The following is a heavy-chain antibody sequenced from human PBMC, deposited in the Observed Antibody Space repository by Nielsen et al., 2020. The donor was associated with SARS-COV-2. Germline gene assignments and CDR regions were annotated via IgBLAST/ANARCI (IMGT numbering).Heavy chain of an antibody. CDR3: ARHLRSYIDY. V-gene: IGHV1-3*01. CDR2: INAGNGNT. Sequence: ASVPVSRLASLYILASYPMHWVRQPPGQRLEWMGWINAGNGNTRYSQKFQGRATITRDTSASTAYIELSRLRSDDTAVYYCARHLRSYIDYWGQGTLVTVSS. J-gene: IGHJ4*02. CDR1: LYILASYP.